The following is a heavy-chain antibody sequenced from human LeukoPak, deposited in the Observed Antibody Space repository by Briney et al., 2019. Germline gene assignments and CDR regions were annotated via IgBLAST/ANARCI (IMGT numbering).Heavy chain of an antibody. V-gene: IGHV4-34*01. CDR1: GGSFSGYY. Sequence: SETPSLTCAVYGGSFSGYYWSWIRQPPGKGLEWIGEINHSGSTNYNPSLKSRVTISVNTSKNQFSLKLSSVTAADTAVYYCARDSATYYFDYWGQGTLVTVSS. CDR3: ARDSATYYFDY. CDR2: INHSGST. J-gene: IGHJ4*02.